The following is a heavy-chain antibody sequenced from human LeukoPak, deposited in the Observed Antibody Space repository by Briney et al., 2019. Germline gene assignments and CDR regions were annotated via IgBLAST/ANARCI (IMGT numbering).Heavy chain of an antibody. CDR2: IYYSGST. CDR3: ARVGRYCSSTSCSNWFDP. J-gene: IGHJ5*02. CDR1: GGSISSGGYY. V-gene: IGHV4-31*03. D-gene: IGHD2-2*01. Sequence: PSETLSLTCTVSGGSISSGGYYWSWIRQHPGKGLEWIGYIYYSGSTYYNPSLKSRVTISVDTSKNQFSLKLSSVTAADTAVYYCARVGRYCSSTSCSNWFDPWGQGTLVIVSS.